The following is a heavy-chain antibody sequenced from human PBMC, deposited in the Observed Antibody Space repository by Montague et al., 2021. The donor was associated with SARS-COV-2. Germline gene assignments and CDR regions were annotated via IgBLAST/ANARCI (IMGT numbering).Heavy chain of an antibody. J-gene: IGHJ3*02. CDR3: AKDGEALAWGTFDI. CDR2: VDYSGLT. CDR1: RDSISSHNYF. D-gene: IGHD3-10*01. V-gene: IGHV4-39*07. Sequence: SETLSLTCTVSRDSISSHNYFWAWLRQPTGKGLEWIGSVDYSGLTFYNPSLESRVSISVDTSKKQFSLKVNSVTAADPAVYYSAKDGEALAWGTFDIWGQGTMVTVSS.